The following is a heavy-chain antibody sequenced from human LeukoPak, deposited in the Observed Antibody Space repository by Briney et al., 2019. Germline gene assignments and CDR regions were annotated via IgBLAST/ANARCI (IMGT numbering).Heavy chain of an antibody. D-gene: IGHD6-13*01. J-gene: IGHJ5*02. CDR1: GGSISSSSYY. Sequence: SETLSLTCTVSGGSISSSSYYWGWIRQPPGKGLEWIGSIYYSGSTYYNPSLKSRVTISVDTSKNQFSLKLSSVTAADTAVYYCARVGWHSSSFYGFWFDPWGQGTLVTVSS. CDR2: IYYSGST. V-gene: IGHV4-39*07. CDR3: ARVGWHSSSFYGFWFDP.